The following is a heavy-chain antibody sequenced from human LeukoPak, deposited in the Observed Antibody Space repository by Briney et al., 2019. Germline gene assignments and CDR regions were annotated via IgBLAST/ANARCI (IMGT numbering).Heavy chain of an antibody. D-gene: IGHD6-13*01. Sequence: SETLSLTCTVSGGSISISNYYWGWIRQPPGKGLEWIGSMSYSGRTYYNPSLKTRVTVSLDTSKNQFSLNLISVTAADTAVYYCARARGSSWYLDYWGQGTLVTVSS. CDR2: MSYSGRT. J-gene: IGHJ4*02. V-gene: IGHV4-39*07. CDR1: GGSISISNYY. CDR3: ARARGSSWYLDY.